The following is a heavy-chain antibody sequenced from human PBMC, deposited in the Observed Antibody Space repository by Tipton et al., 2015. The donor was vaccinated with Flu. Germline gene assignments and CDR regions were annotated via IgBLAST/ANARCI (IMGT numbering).Heavy chain of an antibody. CDR2: INTYNGNT. CDR3: ASIYAYALYYFDS. D-gene: IGHD2-2*01. CDR1: GYSFSSYA. V-gene: IGHV1-18*04. Sequence: QLVQSGAEVKKPGASVKVSCKASGYSFSSYAIGWVRQAPGQGLEWMGWINTYNGNTNYAQNLQGRVTMTTDTSTTTAYMELRSLRSDDTAVYYCASIYAYALYYFDSWGQGTLVTVSS. J-gene: IGHJ4*02.